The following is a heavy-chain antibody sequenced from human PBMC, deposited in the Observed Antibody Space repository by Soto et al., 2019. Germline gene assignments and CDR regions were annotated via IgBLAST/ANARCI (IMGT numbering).Heavy chain of an antibody. V-gene: IGHV4-61*01. CDR3: ARELTTVTTFGWFDP. J-gene: IGHJ5*02. CDR2: IYYSGST. CDR1: GGSVSSGSYY. D-gene: IGHD4-17*01. Sequence: PSETLSLTCTVSGGSVSSGSYYWSWIRQPPGKGLEWIGYIYYSGSTNYNPSLKSRVTISVDTSKNQFSLKLSPVTAADTAVYYCARELTTVTTFGWFDPWGQGTLVTVSS.